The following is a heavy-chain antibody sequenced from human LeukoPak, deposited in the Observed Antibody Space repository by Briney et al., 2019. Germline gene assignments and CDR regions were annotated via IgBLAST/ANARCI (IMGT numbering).Heavy chain of an antibody. V-gene: IGHV3-15*01. CDR3: TTSIFEY. D-gene: IGHD5-24*01. CDR1: GFTFSKAW. CDR2: VKSKNDGGTA. Sequence: GGSLRLSRAASGFTFSKAWMIWVRQAPGKGLEWVGRVKSKNDGGTADSAVPVKGRFSISRDDSKNTVYLQMNSLKTEDTAIYYCTTSIFEYWGQGTLVIVSS. J-gene: IGHJ4*02.